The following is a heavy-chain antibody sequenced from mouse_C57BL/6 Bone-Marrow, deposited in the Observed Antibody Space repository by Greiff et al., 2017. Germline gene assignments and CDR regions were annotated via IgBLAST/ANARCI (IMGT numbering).Heavy chain of an antibody. D-gene: IGHD2-4*01. V-gene: IGHV1-81*01. CDR2: IYPSSGTT. Sequence: QVQLQQSGAELARPGASVQLSCKASGYTFTSYGISWVKQRTGQGLEWIGEIYPSSGTTYYNEKFKGKATLTADKSSSTAYMELRSLTSEDSAVYFCARVYYDPSYWYFDVWGTGTTVTVSS. CDR3: ARVYYDPSYWYFDV. J-gene: IGHJ1*03. CDR1: GYTFTSYG.